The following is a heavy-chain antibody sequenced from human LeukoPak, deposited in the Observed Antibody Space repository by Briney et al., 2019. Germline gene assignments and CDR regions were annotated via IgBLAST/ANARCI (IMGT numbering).Heavy chain of an antibody. J-gene: IGHJ6*02. CDR3: ARFGVDYDMDV. Sequence: SSETLSFTCSVSGGSISGHYWTWIRQPPGKGLEWIGQIHYTGKPDYNPSLKSRITISVDTSKNQVSLQVSSVTAADSAIYYCARFGVDYDMDVWGHGTTVTVFS. D-gene: IGHD3-16*01. CDR2: IHYTGKP. CDR1: GGSISGHY. V-gene: IGHV4-59*11.